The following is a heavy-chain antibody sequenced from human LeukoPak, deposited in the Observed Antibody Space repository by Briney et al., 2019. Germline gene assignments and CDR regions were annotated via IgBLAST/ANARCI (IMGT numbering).Heavy chain of an antibody. D-gene: IGHD2-15*01. CDR2: IYPGDSDT. J-gene: IGHJ6*01. Sequence: GESLKISWKGSGYRFTSYWIGWVRQMPGKGLEWMGIIYPGDSDTRYSPSFQGQVTISADKSISTAYLQWSSLKASDTAMYYCARLGYSNVGGCLPYDYYVMHVWGQGTTVTVSS. V-gene: IGHV5-51*01. CDR3: ARLGYSNVGGCLPYDYYVMHV. CDR1: GYRFTSYW.